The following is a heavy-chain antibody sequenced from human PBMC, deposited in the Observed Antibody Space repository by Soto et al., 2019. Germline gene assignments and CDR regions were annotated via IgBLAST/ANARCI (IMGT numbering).Heavy chain of an antibody. CDR1: GGTFSSYA. Sequence: QVQLVQSGAEVKKPGSSVTVSCQASGGTFSSYAISWVRQAPGQGLEWMGGIIPIFGTANYAQKFQGRVTITADESTSTAYMELSSLRSEDTAVYYCARGRVSRGIIVDTYYYYGMDVWGQGTTVTVSS. CDR2: IIPIFGTA. J-gene: IGHJ6*02. V-gene: IGHV1-69*01. CDR3: ARGRVSRGIIVDTYYYYGMDV. D-gene: IGHD5-18*01.